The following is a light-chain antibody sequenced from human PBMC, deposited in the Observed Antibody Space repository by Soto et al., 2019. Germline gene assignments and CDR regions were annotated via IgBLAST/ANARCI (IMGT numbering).Light chain of an antibody. Sequence: DIVMTQSPDSLAVSLGERATINCKSSQSVLYSSNNKNYLAWYQQKPGQPPKLLIYWASTRESGVPDRFSGSWSGTDFTLNISSLQAEDVAVYYCQQYYTTLTWTFGQGTKVEIK. J-gene: IGKJ1*01. CDR1: QSVLYSSNNKNY. CDR2: WAS. V-gene: IGKV4-1*01. CDR3: QQYYTTLTWT.